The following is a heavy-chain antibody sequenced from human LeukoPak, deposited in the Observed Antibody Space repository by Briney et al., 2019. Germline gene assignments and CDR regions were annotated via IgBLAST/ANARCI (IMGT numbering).Heavy chain of an antibody. CDR1: GFTFSSYA. Sequence: GGSLRLSCAASGFTFSSYAMSWVRQAPGNGLEWVSAISGSGGSTYYADSVKGRFTISRDNSKNMLYLQMNSLRAEDTAVYYCAKDPLLRNGVPRTIWGQGTMVTVSS. D-gene: IGHD1-1*01. J-gene: IGHJ3*02. V-gene: IGHV3-23*01. CDR2: ISGSGGST. CDR3: AKDPLLRNGVPRTI.